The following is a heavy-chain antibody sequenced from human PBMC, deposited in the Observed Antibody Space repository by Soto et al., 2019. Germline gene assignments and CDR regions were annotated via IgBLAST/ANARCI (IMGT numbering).Heavy chain of an antibody. Sequence: SETLSLTCTVSGGSISSGDYYWSWIRQPPGKGLEWIGYIYYSGSTYYNPSLKSRVTISVDTSKNQFSLKLSSVTAAATAVYYWARNMGGGYSGPYGMDVWGQGTTVTVSS. CDR1: GGSISSGDYY. CDR2: IYYSGST. J-gene: IGHJ6*02. D-gene: IGHD2-15*01. CDR3: ARNMGGGYSGPYGMDV. V-gene: IGHV4-30-4*01.